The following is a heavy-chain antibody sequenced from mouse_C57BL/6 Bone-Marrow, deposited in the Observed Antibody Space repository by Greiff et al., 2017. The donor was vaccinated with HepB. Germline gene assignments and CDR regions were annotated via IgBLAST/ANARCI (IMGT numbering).Heavy chain of an antibody. CDR2: IYPRSGNT. CDR1: GYTFTSYG. J-gene: IGHJ3*01. V-gene: IGHV1-81*01. Sequence: QVQLQQSGAELARPGASVKLSCKASGYTFTSYGISWVKQRTGQGLEWIGEIYPRSGNTYYNEKFKGKATLTADKSSSTAYMELRSLTSDDSAVYFCARRRDGTMGAWFAYWGQGTLVTVSA. D-gene: IGHD1-1*01. CDR3: ARRRDGTMGAWFAY.